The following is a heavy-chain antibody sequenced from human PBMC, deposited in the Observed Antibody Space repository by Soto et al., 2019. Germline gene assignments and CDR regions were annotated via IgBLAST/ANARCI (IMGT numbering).Heavy chain of an antibody. J-gene: IGHJ4*02. CDR3: ARYITYYDFWSGYYNVYYFDY. CDR2: ISAYNGNT. Sequence: VASVKVSCKASGYTFTSYGISWVRQAPGQGLEWMGWISAYNGNTNYAQKLQGRVTMTTDTSTSTAYMELRSLRSDDTAVYYCARYITYYDFWSGYYNVYYFDYWGQGTLVTVSS. CDR1: GYTFTSYG. D-gene: IGHD3-3*01. V-gene: IGHV1-18*01.